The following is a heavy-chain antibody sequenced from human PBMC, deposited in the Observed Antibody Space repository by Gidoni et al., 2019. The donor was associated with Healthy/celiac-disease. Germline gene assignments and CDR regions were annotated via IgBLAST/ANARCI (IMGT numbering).Heavy chain of an antibody. CDR1: GFSLSTSGVG. V-gene: IGHV2-5*01. CDR2: IYWNDDK. CDR3: AHSKEDEVVWGTAMVTIAVRYFDY. Sequence: QITLKESGPTLVKPTQTLTLTCTFSGFSLSTSGVGVGWIRQPPGKALEWLALIYWNDDKRYSPSLKSRLTITKDTSKNQVVLTMTNMDPVDTATYYCAHSKEDEVVWGTAMVTIAVRYFDYWGQGTLVTVSS. J-gene: IGHJ4*02. D-gene: IGHD5-18*01.